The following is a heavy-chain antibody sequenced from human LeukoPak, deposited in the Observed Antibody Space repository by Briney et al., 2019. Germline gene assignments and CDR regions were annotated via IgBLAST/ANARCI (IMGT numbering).Heavy chain of an antibody. J-gene: IGHJ4*02. CDR1: GFTFSSYG. CDR2: ISSNGGST. CDR3: ARGGLHYDFWSGYGIYFDY. D-gene: IGHD3-3*01. V-gene: IGHV3-64*01. Sequence: GGSRRLSCAASGFTFSSYGMHWVRQAPGKGLEYVSAISSNGGSTYYANSVKGRFTISRDNSKNALYLQMGSLRAEDMAVYYCARGGLHYDFWSGYGIYFDYWGQGTLVTVSS.